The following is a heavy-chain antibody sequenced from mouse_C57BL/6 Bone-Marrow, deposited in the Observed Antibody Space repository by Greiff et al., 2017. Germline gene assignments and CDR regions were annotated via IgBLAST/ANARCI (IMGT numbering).Heavy chain of an antibody. CDR1: GYTFTSYW. D-gene: IGHD1-1*01. J-gene: IGHJ4*01. V-gene: IGHV1-69*01. CDR3: ATYYYGSSYDAMDY. Sequence: QVQLQQPGAELVMPGASVKLSCKASGYTFTSYWMHWVKQRPGQGLEWIGEIDPSDSYTNYNQKFKGKSTLTVDKSSSTAYMQLSSLTSADSAVYYCATYYYGSSYDAMDYWGQGTSVTVSS. CDR2: IDPSDSYT.